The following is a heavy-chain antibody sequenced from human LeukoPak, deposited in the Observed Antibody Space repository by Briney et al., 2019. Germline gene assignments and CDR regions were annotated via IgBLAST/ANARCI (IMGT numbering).Heavy chain of an antibody. CDR1: GFTFSNYW. J-gene: IGHJ4*02. V-gene: IGHV3-7*01. CDR3: ASFRITVAGRTGLDY. CDR2: IKQDGREK. D-gene: IGHD6-19*01. Sequence: GGSLRLSCAASGFTFSNYWMSWVRQAPGKGLEWVANIKQDGREKYYVDSVKGRFTISRDNAKNSLYLQMNSLRAEDTAVYYCASFRITVAGRTGLDYWGQGTLVTVSS.